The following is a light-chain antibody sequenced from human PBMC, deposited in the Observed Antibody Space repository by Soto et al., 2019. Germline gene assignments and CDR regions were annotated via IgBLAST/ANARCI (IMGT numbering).Light chain of an antibody. CDR1: QSVSSSF. V-gene: IGKV3-20*01. CDR2: GAS. J-gene: IGKJ1*01. CDR3: QQYVTSPWA. Sequence: EIVLTQSPGTLSLSPGERATLSCRASQSVSSSFLAWYQQKPGQAPRLLIYGASNRATGIPDRFSGSGSGTDFTLTISRLEPGDFAVYYCQQYVTSPWAFGQGTKVAIE.